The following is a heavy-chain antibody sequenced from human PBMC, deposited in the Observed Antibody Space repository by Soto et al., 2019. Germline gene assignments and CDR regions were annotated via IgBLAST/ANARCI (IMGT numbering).Heavy chain of an antibody. D-gene: IGHD5-18*01. CDR3: ARDVERGYSYDLAY. V-gene: IGHV3-23*01. J-gene: IGHJ4*02. Sequence: EVQLLESGGGLVQPGGSLRLSCAASGFTFSSYAMSWVRQAPGKGLEWVSAISGSGGSTYYADSVKGRFTISRDNSKNTLYLQMNSLRAEDTAVYYCARDVERGYSYDLAYWGQGTLVTVSS. CDR2: ISGSGGST. CDR1: GFTFSSYA.